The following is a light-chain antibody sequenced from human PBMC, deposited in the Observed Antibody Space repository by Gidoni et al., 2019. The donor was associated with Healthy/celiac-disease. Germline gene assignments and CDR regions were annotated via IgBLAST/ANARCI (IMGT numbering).Light chain of an antibody. V-gene: IGKV1-39*01. Sequence: ESQMTQSPSSLSASGGDRVTITGRASQSVSSYLNWYQQKPGKAAKLLLSAPSSLHSGVPSSFSGSGSGTYFTLTISSLQPEDFATYYCQQSYSTLSFGGGTKVEIK. CDR1: QSVSSY. CDR2: APS. J-gene: IGKJ4*01. CDR3: QQSYSTLS.